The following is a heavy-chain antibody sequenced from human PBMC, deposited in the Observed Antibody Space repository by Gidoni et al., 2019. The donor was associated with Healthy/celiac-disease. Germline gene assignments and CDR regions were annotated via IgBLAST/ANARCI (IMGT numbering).Heavy chain of an antibody. CDR2: ISAYNGNT. CDR3: ARDPAFSHGVEMASMSYFDY. Sequence: QVQLVQSGAEVKKPGASVKVSCKASGYTFTSYGISWVRQAPGQGLEWMGWISAYNGNTNYAQKLQGRVTMTTDTSTSTAYMELRSLRSDDTAVYYCARDPAFSHGVEMASMSYFDYWGQGTLVTVSS. J-gene: IGHJ4*02. V-gene: IGHV1-18*01. CDR1: GYTFTSYG. D-gene: IGHD2-2*01.